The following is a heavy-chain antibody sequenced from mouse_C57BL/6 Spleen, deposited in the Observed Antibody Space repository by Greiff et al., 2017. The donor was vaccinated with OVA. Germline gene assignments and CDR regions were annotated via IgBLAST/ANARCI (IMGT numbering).Heavy chain of an antibody. J-gene: IGHJ4*01. V-gene: IGHV1-69*01. Sequence: QLQQPGAELVMPGASVKLSCKASGYTFTSYWMHWVKQRPGQGLEWIGEIDPSDSYTNYNQKFKGKSTLTVDKSSSTAYMQLSSLTSEDSAVYYCARSYYGSRDYAMDYWGQGTSVTVSS. CDR3: ARSYYGSRDYAMDY. CDR1: GYTFTSYW. D-gene: IGHD1-1*01. CDR2: IDPSDSYT.